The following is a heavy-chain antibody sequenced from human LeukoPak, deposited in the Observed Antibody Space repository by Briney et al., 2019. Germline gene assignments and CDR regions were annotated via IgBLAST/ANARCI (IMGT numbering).Heavy chain of an antibody. CDR1: GGSISSGSYY. J-gene: IGHJ4*02. Sequence: SQTLSLTCTVSGGSISSGSYYWSWIRQPAGKGLEWIGRIYTSGSTNYNPSLKSRVTISVDTSKNQFSLKLSSVTAADTAVYYCARSNYYDSSDDYWGQGTLVTVSS. CDR3: ARSNYYDSSDDY. CDR2: IYTSGST. V-gene: IGHV4-61*02. D-gene: IGHD3-22*01.